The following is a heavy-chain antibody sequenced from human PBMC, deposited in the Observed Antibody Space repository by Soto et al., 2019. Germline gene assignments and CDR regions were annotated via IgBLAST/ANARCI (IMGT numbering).Heavy chain of an antibody. V-gene: IGHV3-23*01. J-gene: IGHJ4*02. CDR2: ISGSGGST. Sequence: EVQVLESGGGLAQPGGSLRLSCAASGFTFSSYAMSWVRQAPGKGLEWVSAISGSGGSTNYADSVKGRFTISRDNSKNTLYLQMNCLRAEDTAVYYCAKDWYFGSTIFGLMFDYWGQGTLVTVSS. CDR1: GFTFSSYA. CDR3: AKDWYFGSTIFGLMFDY. D-gene: IGHD3-3*01.